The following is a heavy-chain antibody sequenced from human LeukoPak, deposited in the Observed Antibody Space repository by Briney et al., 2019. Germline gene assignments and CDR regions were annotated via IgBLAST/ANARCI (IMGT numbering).Heavy chain of an antibody. Sequence: GGSLRLSCAASGFTFSSYSMNWVRQAPGKGLEWVSSISSSSSYIYYADSVKGRFTISRDNAKNSLYLQMNSLRAEDTAVYYCARDFGDYYDSSGPNRPSFDYWGQGTLVTASS. CDR3: ARDFGDYYDSSGPNRPSFDY. CDR2: ISSSSSYI. CDR1: GFTFSSYS. D-gene: IGHD3-22*01. V-gene: IGHV3-21*01. J-gene: IGHJ4*02.